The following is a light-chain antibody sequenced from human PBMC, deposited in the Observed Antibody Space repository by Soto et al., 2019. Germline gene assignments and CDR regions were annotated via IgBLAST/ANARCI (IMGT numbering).Light chain of an antibody. Sequence: DIQLTQSPSFLSASVGNRVTITCRASQGISTYLAWYQQKPGKAPKLLIYDASTLQSGVPSRFIGGGSGTEFTLPITSLQPEDFATYYCQQLASYPLTFGGGTKVEIK. CDR1: QGISTY. J-gene: IGKJ4*01. CDR3: QQLASYPLT. CDR2: DAS. V-gene: IGKV1-9*01.